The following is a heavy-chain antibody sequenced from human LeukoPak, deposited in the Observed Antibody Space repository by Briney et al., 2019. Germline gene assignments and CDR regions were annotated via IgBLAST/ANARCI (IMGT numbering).Heavy chain of an antibody. D-gene: IGHD2-21*02. V-gene: IGHV1-69*13. CDR3: ARDRAPPYCGGDCYPGLFDY. J-gene: IGHJ4*02. CDR1: GGTSSSFA. CDR2: IIPIFGTA. Sequence: SVRVSCKASGGTSSSFAISWVRQAPGQGLEWMGGIIPIFGTANYAQKFQGRVTITADESTSTAYMELSSLRSEDTAVYYCARDRAPPYCGGDCYPGLFDYWGQRTLVTVSS.